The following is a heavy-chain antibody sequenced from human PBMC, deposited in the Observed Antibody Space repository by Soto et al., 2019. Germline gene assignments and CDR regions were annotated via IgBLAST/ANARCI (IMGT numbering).Heavy chain of an antibody. CDR1: GYTFTSYG. J-gene: IGHJ4*02. CDR2: ISAYNGNT. CDR3: ARANWRFTRPTDFDY. D-gene: IGHD3-10*01. Sequence: GASVKVSCKASGYTFTSYGISWVRQAPGQGLEWMGCISAYNGNTNYAQKIQDRVTMTTDTSTSTAYMELRSLRSDDTAVYYCARANWRFTRPTDFDYWGQGTLVTVSS. V-gene: IGHV1-18*01.